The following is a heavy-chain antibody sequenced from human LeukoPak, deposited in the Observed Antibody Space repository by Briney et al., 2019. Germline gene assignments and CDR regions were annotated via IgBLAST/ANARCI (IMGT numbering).Heavy chain of an antibody. D-gene: IGHD5-18*01. CDR3: ASLDTADDY. Sequence: GGSLRLSCAASGFTFSNYWMSWVRQAPGKGLEWVANIKEDGSEKFHAGSVRGRFTISRDNAKNSLYLQMNSLRAEDTAVYYCASLDTADDYWGQGTLVTVSS. CDR2: IKEDGSEK. V-gene: IGHV3-7*01. CDR1: GFTFSNYW. J-gene: IGHJ4*02.